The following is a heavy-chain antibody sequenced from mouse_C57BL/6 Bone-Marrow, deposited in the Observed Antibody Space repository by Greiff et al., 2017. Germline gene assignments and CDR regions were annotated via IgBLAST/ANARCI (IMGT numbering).Heavy chain of an antibody. V-gene: IGHV1-54*01. Sequence: QVQLQQSGAELVRPGTSVKVSCKASGYAFTNYLIEWVKQRPGQGLEWIGVINPGSGGTNYNEKFKGKATLTADKSSSSAYMQLSSLTSEDSAVYFCARSPACFDYFDYWGQGTTLTVSS. D-gene: IGHD3-1*01. CDR1: GYAFTNYL. CDR2: INPGSGGT. CDR3: ARSPACFDYFDY. J-gene: IGHJ2*01.